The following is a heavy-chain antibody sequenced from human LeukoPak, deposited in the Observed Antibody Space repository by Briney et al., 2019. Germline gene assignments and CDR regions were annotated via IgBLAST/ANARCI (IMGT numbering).Heavy chain of an antibody. CDR3: VRGGFWGGYYSSYNWLDP. J-gene: IGHJ5*02. D-gene: IGHD3-3*01. CDR2: ISSSSSYI. Sequence: PGGSLRLSCAASGFTFSSYSMNWVRQAPGKGLEWVSSISSSSSYIYYADSVKGRFTISRDNAKNTLFLQMNSLRVEDTVMYYCVRGGFWGGYYSSYNWLDPWGQGTLVTVSS. CDR1: GFTFSSYS. V-gene: IGHV3-21*01.